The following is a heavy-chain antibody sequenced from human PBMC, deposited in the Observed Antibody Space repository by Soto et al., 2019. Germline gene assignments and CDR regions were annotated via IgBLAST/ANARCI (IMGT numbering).Heavy chain of an antibody. CDR2: ISYDGSNK. CDR1: GFTFSSYG. J-gene: IGHJ6*02. Sequence: GGSLRLSCAASGFTFSSYGMHWVRQAPGKGLEWVAVISYDGSNKYYADSVKGRFTISRDNSKNTLYLQMNSLRAEDTAVYYCAKDFLIKTPDYGMDVWGQGTPVTVSS. V-gene: IGHV3-30*18. D-gene: IGHD2-15*01. CDR3: AKDFLIKTPDYGMDV.